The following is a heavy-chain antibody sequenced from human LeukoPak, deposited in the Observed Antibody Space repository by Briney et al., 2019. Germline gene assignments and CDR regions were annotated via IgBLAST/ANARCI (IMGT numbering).Heavy chain of an antibody. D-gene: IGHD6-13*01. CDR2: ISRSSSTT. CDR3: TRERGLIAPSGVDL. V-gene: IGHV3-48*01. J-gene: IGHJ5*02. Sequence: GGSLTLSCAASGFTFSIYNMNWVRQAPGKGLEWVSYISRSSSTTYYADSVKGRFTISRDNAKNSLYMQMNSLRGEDTAVYYCTRERGLIAPSGVDLWGQGTLVTVSS. CDR1: GFTFSIYN.